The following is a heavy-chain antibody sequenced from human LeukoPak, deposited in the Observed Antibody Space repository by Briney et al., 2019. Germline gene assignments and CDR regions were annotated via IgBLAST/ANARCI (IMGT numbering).Heavy chain of an antibody. D-gene: IGHD6-19*01. Sequence: SETLSLTCAVSGGSISSSNWWSWVRQPPGKGLEWIGEIYHSGSTNYNPSLKSRVTISVDKSKNQFSLKLSSVTAADTAVYYCARVREVAGTDYFGYWGQGALVTVSS. CDR2: IYHSGST. V-gene: IGHV4-4*02. J-gene: IGHJ4*02. CDR1: GGSISSSNW. CDR3: ARVREVAGTDYFGY.